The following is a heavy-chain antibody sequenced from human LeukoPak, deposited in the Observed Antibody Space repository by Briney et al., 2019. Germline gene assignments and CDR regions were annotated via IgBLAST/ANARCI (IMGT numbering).Heavy chain of an antibody. V-gene: IGHV3-21*04. CDR2: ISSSSSYI. CDR3: ARDLLGVTTRNWFDP. CDR1: GFTFSSYS. Sequence: GGSLRLSCAASGFTFSSYSMNWVRQAPGKGLEWVSSISSSSSYIYYADSVKGRFTISRDNAKNSLYLQMNSLRAEDTAVYYCARDLLGVTTRNWFDPWGQGTLVTVSS. J-gene: IGHJ5*02. D-gene: IGHD2-21*02.